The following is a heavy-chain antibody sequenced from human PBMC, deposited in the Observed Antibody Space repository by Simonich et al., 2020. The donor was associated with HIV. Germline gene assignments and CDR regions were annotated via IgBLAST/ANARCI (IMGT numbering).Heavy chain of an antibody. J-gene: IGHJ3*02. V-gene: IGHV3-48*03. CDR2: IRSSGSTI. D-gene: IGHD1-26*01. Sequence: VQLVESGGGLVQPGGSLRLSCAVSGFIFSSYEMNWVRQAPGKGLEWVSYIRSSGSTIYYADSVKGRITISRDNAKNSLYLQMNSLRAEDTAVYYCARGWEPGAFDIWGQGTMVTVSS. CDR1: GFIFSSYE. CDR3: ARGWEPGAFDI.